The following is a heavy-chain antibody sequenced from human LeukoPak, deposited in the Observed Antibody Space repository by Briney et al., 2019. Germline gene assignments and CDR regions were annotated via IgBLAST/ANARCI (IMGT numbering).Heavy chain of an antibody. V-gene: IGHV1-18*01. CDR3: AREEQQLDYYYYGMDV. CDR1: GYTFTSYG. D-gene: IGHD6-13*01. Sequence: ASVKVSCKASGYTFTSYGISWVRQAPGQGLEWMGWISAYNGNTNYAQKFQGRVTMTRDTSISTAYMELSRLRSDGTAVYYCAREEQQLDYYYYGMDVWGQGTTVTVSS. CDR2: ISAYNGNT. J-gene: IGHJ6*02.